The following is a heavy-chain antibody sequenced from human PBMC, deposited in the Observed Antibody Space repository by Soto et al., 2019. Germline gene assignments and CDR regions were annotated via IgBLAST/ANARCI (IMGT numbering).Heavy chain of an antibody. D-gene: IGHD6-19*01. CDR2: ISTNNGYA. CDR3: DVSRGWWAFHY. V-gene: IGHV1-3*04. Sequence: QVLLVQSGAEVKKPGASVKVSCEASGYTFTTYDMHWVRQAPGQSLEWMGSISTNNGYAKYSETFQGRATFTRDTSASTGYMELSSLISGDTAVYYCDVSRGWWAFHYWGQGTLVSVSS. J-gene: IGHJ4*02. CDR1: GYTFTTYD.